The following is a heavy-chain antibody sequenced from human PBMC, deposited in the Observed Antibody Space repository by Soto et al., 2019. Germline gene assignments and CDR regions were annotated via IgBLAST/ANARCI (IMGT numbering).Heavy chain of an antibody. CDR1: GFTFSSYG. J-gene: IGHJ4*02. D-gene: IGHD6-19*01. V-gene: IGHV3-33*01. CDR3: AREGGSGPDY. CDR2: MWYDGSNK. Sequence: QVQLVESGGGVVQPGRSLRLSCAASGFTFSSYGMHWVRQAPGKGLEWVAFMWYDGSNKYYADSVKGRFTISRDNSKNTLYLQMHSLSAEDTAVYYCAREGGSGPDYWGQGTLVTVSS.